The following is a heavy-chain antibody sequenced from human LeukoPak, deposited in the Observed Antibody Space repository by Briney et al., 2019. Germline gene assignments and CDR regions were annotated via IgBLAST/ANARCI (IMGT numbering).Heavy chain of an antibody. CDR1: GFTVSSNY. V-gene: IGHV3-53*01. CDR2: IYSGGST. Sequence: GGSLRLSCAASGFTVSSNYMSWVRQAPGKGLEWVSVIYSGGSTYYADSVKGRFTISRDNSKNTLYLQTNSLRAEDTAVYYCARETAIAARPYYYMDVWGKGTTVTVSS. J-gene: IGHJ6*03. D-gene: IGHD6-6*01. CDR3: ARETAIAARPYYYMDV.